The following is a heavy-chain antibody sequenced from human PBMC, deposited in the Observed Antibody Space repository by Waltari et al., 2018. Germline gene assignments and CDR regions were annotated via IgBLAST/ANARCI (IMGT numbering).Heavy chain of an antibody. D-gene: IGHD6-13*01. CDR3: ARPAFGYSSSWYFSY. CDR1: GYSISRGYY. CDR2: IYHSGST. V-gene: IGHV4-38-2*01. Sequence: QVQLQESGPGLVKPSETLSLTCPVSGYSISRGYYWGWIRPPPGKGLEWIGSIYHSGSTYYNPSLKSRVTISVDTSKNQFSLKLSSVTAADTAVYYCARPAFGYSSSWYFSYWGQGTLVTVSS. J-gene: IGHJ4*02.